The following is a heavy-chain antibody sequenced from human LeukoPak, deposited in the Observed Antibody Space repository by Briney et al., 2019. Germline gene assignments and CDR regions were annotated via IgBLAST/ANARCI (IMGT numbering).Heavy chain of an antibody. D-gene: IGHD5-12*01. V-gene: IGHV4-39*07. CDR3: ARGEWLRRNFDY. J-gene: IGHJ4*02. Sequence: SETLSLTCTVSGGSISSSSYYWGWIRQPPGKGLEWIGSIYYSGSTYYNPSLKSRVTISVDTSKNQFSLKLSSVTAADTAVYYCARGEWLRRNFDYWGQGTLVTVSS. CDR1: GGSISSSSYY. CDR2: IYYSGST.